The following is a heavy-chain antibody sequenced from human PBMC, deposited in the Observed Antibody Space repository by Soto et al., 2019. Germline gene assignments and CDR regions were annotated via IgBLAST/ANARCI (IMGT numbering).Heavy chain of an antibody. CDR2: IIPIFGTA. CDR1: GGTLSSYA. Sequence: GASVKVYFKASGGTLSSYAISWVRQAPGQGLEWMGAIIPIFGTANYAQKFKGRVTITADESTSTAYMELSSLRSEDTAVYYCARSYLIFYSRPFDYCGQGTLVTVYS. V-gene: IGHV1-69*13. D-gene: IGHD2-21*01. J-gene: IGHJ4*02. CDR3: ARSYLIFYSRPFDY.